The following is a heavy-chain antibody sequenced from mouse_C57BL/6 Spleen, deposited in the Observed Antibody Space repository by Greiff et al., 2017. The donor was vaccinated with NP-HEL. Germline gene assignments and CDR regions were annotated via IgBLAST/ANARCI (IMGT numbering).Heavy chain of an antibody. Sequence: QVQLQQSGADLAKPGASVKLSCKASGYTFISYGMPWVKQRPGRGLEWIGNINLGGGYTKYNQKFKDKATLTADKSSSTAYMQLSSLTYEDSAVYYCARFYGNYFDYWGQGTTLTDSS. J-gene: IGHJ2*01. CDR2: INLGGGYT. CDR1: GYTFISYG. D-gene: IGHD2-1*01. V-gene: IGHV1-7*01. CDR3: ARFYGNYFDY.